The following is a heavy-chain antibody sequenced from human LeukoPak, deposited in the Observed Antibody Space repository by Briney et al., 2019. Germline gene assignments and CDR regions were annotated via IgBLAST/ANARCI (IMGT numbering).Heavy chain of an antibody. CDR3: ARDQGAGSDY. V-gene: IGHV3-7*01. D-gene: IGHD6-19*01. Sequence: PGGSLRLSCAASGFSFNSYWMNWVRQAPGKGLEWVANINQNGSENYYVDSVKGRFTISRDNAKNSLYLQMSSLRAEDAAVYYCARDQGAGSDYWGQGALVTVSS. CDR2: INQNGSEN. CDR1: GFSFNSYW. J-gene: IGHJ4*02.